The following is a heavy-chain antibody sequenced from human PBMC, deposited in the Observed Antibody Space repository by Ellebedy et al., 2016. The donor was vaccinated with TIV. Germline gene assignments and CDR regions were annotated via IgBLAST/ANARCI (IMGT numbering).Heavy chain of an antibody. V-gene: IGHV1-18*01. J-gene: IGHJ4*02. D-gene: IGHD2-2*01. CDR1: GYSFTSFG. CDR3: ARDDLTAPAALLDY. CDR2: ISGYNGDT. Sequence: ASVKVSCXGSGYSFTSFGVSWVRRAPGRGLEWVGWISGYNGDTNYAQNFQDRVTMTTDTSTTTVYLELRSLTYDDTAVYYFARDDLTAPAALLDYWGQGTLVIVSS.